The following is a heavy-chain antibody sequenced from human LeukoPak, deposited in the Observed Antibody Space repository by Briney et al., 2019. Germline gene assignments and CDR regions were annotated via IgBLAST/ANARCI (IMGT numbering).Heavy chain of an antibody. CDR1: GGSISSYY. D-gene: IGHD1-26*01. CDR2: IYYSGST. V-gene: IGHV4-59*01. Sequence: PSETLSLTCTVSGGSISSYYWSWIRQPPGKGLEWIGYIYYSGSTNYNPSLKSRVTISVDTSKNQFSLKLSSVAAADTAVYYCARALGGWDPDYWGQGTLVTVSS. J-gene: IGHJ4*02. CDR3: ARALGGWDPDY.